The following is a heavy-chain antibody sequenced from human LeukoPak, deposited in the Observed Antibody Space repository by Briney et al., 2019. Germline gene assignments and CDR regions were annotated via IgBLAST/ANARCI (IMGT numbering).Heavy chain of an antibody. CDR1: YSISSGYY. J-gene: IGHJ3*02. CDR2: IYHSGST. D-gene: IGHD2-15*01. V-gene: IGHV4-38-2*02. CDR3: ARAPGYCSGGSCHDAFDM. Sequence: SETLSLTCTGYSISSGYYWGWIRQPPGKGLEWIGSIYHSGSTYYNPSLKSRVTISVDTSKSQFSLKLSSVTAADSAVHYCARAPGYCSGGSCHDAFDMWGQGTMVTVSS.